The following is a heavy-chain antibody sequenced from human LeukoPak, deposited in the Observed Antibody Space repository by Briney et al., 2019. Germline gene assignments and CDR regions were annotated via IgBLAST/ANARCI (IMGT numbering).Heavy chain of an antibody. V-gene: IGHV4-39*01. CDR2: IYYSGST. Sequence: PSETLSLTCTVSGGSISSSSYYWGWIRQPPGTGLEWLGSIYYSGSTYYNPSLKSRVTISVHMSKNQFPLKLTSVTAADAAVYYSARITATTGGVDYWGQGTLVTVSS. CDR1: GGSISSSSYY. CDR3: ARITATTGGVDY. D-gene: IGHD4-17*01. J-gene: IGHJ4*02.